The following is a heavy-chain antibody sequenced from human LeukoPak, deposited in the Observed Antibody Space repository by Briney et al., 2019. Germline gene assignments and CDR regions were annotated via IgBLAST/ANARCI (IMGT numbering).Heavy chain of an antibody. CDR3: ARDNWNYGSSMDV. J-gene: IGHJ6*02. CDR1: GGSISSGDYY. D-gene: IGHD1-7*01. V-gene: IGHV4-30-4*02. Sequence: SETLSLTCTVSGGSISSGDYYWSWIRQPPGKGLEWIGYIYYSGSTYYNPFLKSRVTISVDTSKNQFSLKLSSVTAADTAVYHCARDNWNYGSSMDVWGQGTTVTVSS. CDR2: IYYSGST.